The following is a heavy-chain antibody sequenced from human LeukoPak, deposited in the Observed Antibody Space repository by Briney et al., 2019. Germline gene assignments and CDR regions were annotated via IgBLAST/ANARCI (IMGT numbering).Heavy chain of an antibody. CDR3: TRDQGD. CDR1: GFSLKDYY. V-gene: IGHV3-11*06. CDR2: ISSRNTFT. J-gene: IGHJ4*02. Sequence: KPGGSLRLSCAASGFSLKDYYMSWICQAPGKGLEWVSYISSRNTFTSYADSVKGRFTISRDNAKNTLYLQMHSLRTEDTAVYYCTRDQGDWGQGTLVTVSS.